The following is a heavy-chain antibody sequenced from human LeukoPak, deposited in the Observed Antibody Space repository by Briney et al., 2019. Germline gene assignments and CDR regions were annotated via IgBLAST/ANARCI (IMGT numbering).Heavy chain of an antibody. Sequence: SVKVSCKASGGTLSSYGISWVRQAPGQGLEWMGGIIPPIFGTANYAQKFQGRVTITTDESTSTAYMELSSLRSEDTAVYYCARGVIATVPSNWFDPWGQGTLVTVSS. CDR3: ARGVIATVPSNWFDP. D-gene: IGHD2-21*01. V-gene: IGHV1-69*05. CDR2: IIPPIFGTA. J-gene: IGHJ5*02. CDR1: GGTLSSYG.